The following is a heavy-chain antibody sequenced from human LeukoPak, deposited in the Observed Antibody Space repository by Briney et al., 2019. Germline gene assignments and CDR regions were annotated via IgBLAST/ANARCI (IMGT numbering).Heavy chain of an antibody. D-gene: IGHD1-26*01. V-gene: IGHV4-39*01. CDR2: IYYSGST. CDR1: GGFISSSTSY. CDR3: ARQWGKHFDY. J-gene: IGHJ4*02. Sequence: PSETLSLTCTVSGGFISSSTSYWGWIRQPPGKGLEWIGDIYYSGSTYSHPSLKSRVTISVDTSNNQFSLKLSSVTAADTAVYYCARQWGKHFDYWGQGTLVTVSS.